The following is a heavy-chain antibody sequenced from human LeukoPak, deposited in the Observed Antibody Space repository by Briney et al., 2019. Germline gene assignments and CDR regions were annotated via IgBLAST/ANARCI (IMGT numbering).Heavy chain of an antibody. CDR3: ARHDYYGSLNWFDP. Sequence: SETLSLTCTVSGDSISSSDYYWGWIRQPPGKGLEWIGTIYYTGTTYYNPSLKSRLTISVDTSKNQFSLKLTSVTAADTAVYYCARHDYYGSLNWFDPWGQGTLITVSS. V-gene: IGHV4-39*01. J-gene: IGHJ5*02. CDR1: GDSISSSDYY. D-gene: IGHD3-10*01. CDR2: IYYTGTT.